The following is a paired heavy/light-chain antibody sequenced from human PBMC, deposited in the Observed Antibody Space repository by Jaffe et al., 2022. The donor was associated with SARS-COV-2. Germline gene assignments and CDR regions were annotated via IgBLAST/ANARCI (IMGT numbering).Light chain of an antibody. V-gene: IGLV7-46*01. J-gene: IGLJ1*01. Sequence: QAVVTQEPSLTVSPGGTVTLTCGSSTGAVTSTHYPYWFQQKPGQAPRTLIYDTNNKHSWTPARFSGSLLGGKAALTLSGAQAEDEADYYCLLHYSGIFVFGTGTKVTVL. CDR2: DTN. CDR3: LLHYSGIFV. CDR1: TGAVTSTHY.
Heavy chain of an antibody. V-gene: IGHV3-15*01. Sequence: EVQLVESGGGLVKPGGSLRVSCAASGFTFENAWMSWVRQAPGKGLEWVGRIKSKSDGGTTAYSASVKGRFTISRDDSKNTLHLQMSSLKTEDTAMYYCTTDTYRCHVDSWGQGTLVTVSS. CDR3: TTDTYRCHVDS. CDR1: GFTFENAW. CDR2: IKSKSDGGTT. D-gene: IGHD2-2*02. J-gene: IGHJ4*02.